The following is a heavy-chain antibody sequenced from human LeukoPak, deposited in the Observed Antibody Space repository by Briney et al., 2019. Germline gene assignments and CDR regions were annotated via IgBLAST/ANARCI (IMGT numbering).Heavy chain of an antibody. J-gene: IGHJ4*02. V-gene: IGHV3-33*01. CDR1: GFTFSSYG. Sequence: GGSLRLSCAASGFTFSSYGMHWVRQAPGKGLEWVAVIWYDGSNKYYADSVKGRFTISRDNSKNTLYLQMNSLRAEDTAGYYCARNSGSYPRLYFDYWGQGTLVTVSS. CDR3: ARNSGSYPRLYFDY. D-gene: IGHD1-26*01. CDR2: IWYDGSNK.